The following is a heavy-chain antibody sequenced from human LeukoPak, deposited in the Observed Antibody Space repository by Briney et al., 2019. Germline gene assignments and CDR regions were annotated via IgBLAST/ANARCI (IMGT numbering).Heavy chain of an antibody. CDR3: AREYYYGSAILYYFDS. CDR2: INHSGST. Sequence: SETLSLTCAVYGGSFSGYYWSWIRQPPGKGLEWIGEINHSGSTNYNPSLKSRVTISVDTSKNQFSLKLSSVTAADTAVYYCAREYYYGSAILYYFDSWGQGTLVTVSS. D-gene: IGHD3-10*01. J-gene: IGHJ4*02. CDR1: GGSFSGYY. V-gene: IGHV4-34*01.